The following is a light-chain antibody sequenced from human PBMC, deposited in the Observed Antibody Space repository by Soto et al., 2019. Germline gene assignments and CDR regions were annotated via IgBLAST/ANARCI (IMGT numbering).Light chain of an antibody. J-gene: IGKJ4*01. V-gene: IGKV3-20*01. CDR2: GAS. CDR3: QQYGSSPLT. Sequence: EIVLTQSPGTLSLSPGERATLSCRASQSVISTYLAWYQQKPGQAPRLLIYGASNRATGITDRFTGSGSGTAFTLTISRLEPEDFAVYYCQQYGSSPLTFGGGTKVEIK. CDR1: QSVISTY.